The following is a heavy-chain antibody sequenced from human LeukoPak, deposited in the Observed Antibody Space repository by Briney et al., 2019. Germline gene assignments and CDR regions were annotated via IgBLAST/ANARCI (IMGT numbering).Heavy chain of an antibody. Sequence: GGSLRLSCAASGFTFSSYSMNWVRQAPGKGLEWVSSISSSSSYIYYADSVKGRFTIPRDNSKNTLYLQMNSLRAEDTAVYYCAKGGFFNWFDPWGQGTLVTVSS. CDR2: ISSSSSYI. CDR3: AKGGFFNWFDP. CDR1: GFTFSSYS. J-gene: IGHJ5*02. V-gene: IGHV3-21*04. D-gene: IGHD3-16*01.